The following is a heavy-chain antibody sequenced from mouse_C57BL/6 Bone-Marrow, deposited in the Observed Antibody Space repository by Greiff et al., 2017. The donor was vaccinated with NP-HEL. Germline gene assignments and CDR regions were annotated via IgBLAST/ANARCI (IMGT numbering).Heavy chain of an antibody. CDR2: IYPGSGST. V-gene: IGHV1-55*01. J-gene: IGHJ1*03. CDR3: ARYDGYYYWYFDV. D-gene: IGHD2-3*01. Sequence: VQLQQPGAELVKPGASVKMSCKASGYTFTSYWITWVKQRPGQGLEWIGDIYPGSGSTNYNEKFKSKATLTVDTSSSTAYMQLSSLTAEDSAVYYCARYDGYYYWYFDVWGTGTTVTVSS. CDR1: GYTFTSYW.